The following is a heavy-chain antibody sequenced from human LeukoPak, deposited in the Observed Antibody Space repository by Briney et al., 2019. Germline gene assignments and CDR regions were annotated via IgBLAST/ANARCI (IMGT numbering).Heavy chain of an antibody. J-gene: IGHJ5*02. D-gene: IGHD6-19*01. CDR1: GYTFTSYG. CDR3: ARVYTAVAMNWFDP. Sequence: ASVKVSCKASGYTFTSYGISWVRQAPGQGLEWMGWISAYNGNTNYAQKLQGRVTMTTDTSTSTAYMELRSLRSGDTAVYYCARVYTAVAMNWFDPWGQGTLVTVSS. CDR2: ISAYNGNT. V-gene: IGHV1-18*01.